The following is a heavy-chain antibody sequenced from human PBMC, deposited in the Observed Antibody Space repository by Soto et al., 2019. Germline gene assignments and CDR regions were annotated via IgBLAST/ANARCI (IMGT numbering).Heavy chain of an antibody. V-gene: IGHV1-69*13. Sequence: SVKVSCKASGGTFSSYAISWVRQAPGQGLEWMGGIIPIFGTANYAQKFQGRVTITADESTSTAYMELSSLRSEDTAVYYCAGVPSTGGHAFDIWGQGTMVTVSS. J-gene: IGHJ3*02. D-gene: IGHD3-10*01. CDR3: AGVPSTGGHAFDI. CDR1: GGTFSSYA. CDR2: IIPIFGTA.